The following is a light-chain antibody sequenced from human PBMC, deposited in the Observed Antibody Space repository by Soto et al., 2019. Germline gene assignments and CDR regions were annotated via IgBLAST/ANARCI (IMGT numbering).Light chain of an antibody. J-gene: IGKJ1*01. CDR3: QQYGSSSWT. CDR2: GAS. CDR1: QSVSSSY. Sequence: ETVLTQSPGTLSLSPGERATLSCTATQSVSSSYLAWYQQKPGQAPRLLIYGASSRATGIPERFSGSGSGTDFTLTISRLEPEDFAVYYCQQYGSSSWTSGQGTKVEIK. V-gene: IGKV3-20*01.